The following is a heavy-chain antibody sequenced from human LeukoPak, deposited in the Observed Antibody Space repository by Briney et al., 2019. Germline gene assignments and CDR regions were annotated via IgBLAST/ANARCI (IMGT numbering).Heavy chain of an antibody. J-gene: IGHJ5*02. CDR2: IRYDGSNK. V-gene: IGHV3-30*02. D-gene: IGHD4-17*01. CDR1: GFTFSSYG. Sequence: GGSLRLSCAASGFTFSSYGMHWVRQAPGKGLEWVAFIRYDGSNKYYADSVKGRFTISRDNSKNTLYLQMNSLRAEDTAVYYCAKDRYGDYRGPFDPWGQGTLVTVSS. CDR3: AKDRYGDYRGPFDP.